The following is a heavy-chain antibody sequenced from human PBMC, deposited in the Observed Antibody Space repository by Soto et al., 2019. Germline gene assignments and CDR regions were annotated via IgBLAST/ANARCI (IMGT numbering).Heavy chain of an antibody. Sequence: ASVKVSCKASGYTFTGYYMHWVRQAPGQGLEWMGWINPNSGGTNYAQKVQGRVTMTRDTSISTAYMELSRLRSDDTAVYYCARSPAYVAAFDYCRQGTLVTVSS. D-gene: IGHD3-10*02. CDR1: GYTFTGYY. CDR2: INPNSGGT. V-gene: IGHV1-2*02. CDR3: ARSPAYVAAFDY. J-gene: IGHJ4*02.